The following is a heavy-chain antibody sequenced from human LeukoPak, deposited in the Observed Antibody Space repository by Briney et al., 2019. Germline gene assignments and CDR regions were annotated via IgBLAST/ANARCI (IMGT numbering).Heavy chain of an antibody. V-gene: IGHV3-30*02. Sequence: GGSLRLSCAASGFTFSSYGMHWVRQAPGKGLEWVAFIRYDGSNKYYADSVQGRFTISRDNARNSLYLQMNSLRAEDTAVYYCARRDTTNYSFDSWGQGTLVTVSS. J-gene: IGHJ4*02. D-gene: IGHD1-14*01. CDR2: IRYDGSNK. CDR3: ARRDTTNYSFDS. CDR1: GFTFSSYG.